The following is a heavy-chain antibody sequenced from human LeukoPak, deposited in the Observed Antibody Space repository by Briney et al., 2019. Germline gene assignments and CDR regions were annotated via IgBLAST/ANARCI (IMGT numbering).Heavy chain of an antibody. CDR2: IGAYNGNT. CDR1: GYTFTSYG. D-gene: IGHD2-15*01. V-gene: IGHV1-18*01. Sequence: ASVKVSCKASGYTFTSYGISWVRQAPGQGLEWMGWIGAYNGNTNYAQKLQGRVTMTTDTSTSTAYMELRSLRSDDTAVYYCARSLGDVVVVAALTPYYFDYWGQGTLVTVSS. CDR3: ARSLGDVVVVAALTPYYFDY. J-gene: IGHJ4*02.